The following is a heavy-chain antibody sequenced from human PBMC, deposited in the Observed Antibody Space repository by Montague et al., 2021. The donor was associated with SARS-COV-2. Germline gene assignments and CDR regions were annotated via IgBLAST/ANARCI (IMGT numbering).Heavy chain of an antibody. Sequence: SETLSLTCAVYAGSFSAYYWSWTRQPPRKGLEWTGEINQRGSTNYNPSLKSRFTISEDTSKNQFSWKLCSVTAADTTVYFCARGRKLFSMVIVVMTAGEYDFDSWGQVTLISVSS. CDR1: AGSFSAYY. V-gene: IGHV4-34*01. J-gene: IGHJ4*03. CDR3: ARGRKLFSMVIVVMTAGEYDFDS. D-gene: IGHD3-22*01. CDR2: INQRGST.